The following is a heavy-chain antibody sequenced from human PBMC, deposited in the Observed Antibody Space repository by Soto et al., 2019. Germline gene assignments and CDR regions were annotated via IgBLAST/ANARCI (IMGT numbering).Heavy chain of an antibody. V-gene: IGHV3-7*01. CDR3: APTGTGSTSCHYCDY. CDR2: IKQDGSEK. CDR1: GFTFSSYW. Sequence: EVQLVESGGGLVQPGGSLRLSCAASGFTFSSYWMSWVRQAPGKGLEWVANIKQDGSEKYYLDSVKGLFTISRDNAKNSMYLQMNGLRAEDTAVYYGAPTGTGSTSCHYCDYWGQGTLVIVSS. J-gene: IGHJ4*02. D-gene: IGHD2-2*01.